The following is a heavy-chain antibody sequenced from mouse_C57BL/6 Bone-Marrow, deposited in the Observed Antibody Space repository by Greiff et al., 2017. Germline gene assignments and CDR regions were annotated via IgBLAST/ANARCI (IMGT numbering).Heavy chain of an antibody. Sequence: VQLQQSGPVLVKPGASVKMSCKASGYTFTDYYMNWVKQSHGKSLEWIGVINPYNGGTSYNQKFKGKATLTVDKSSSTAYLELNSLTSEDSAVYSCARYDCDEVWFDYWGQGTPLTVSA. CDR3: ARYDCDEVWFDY. CDR2: INPYNGGT. J-gene: IGHJ3*01. CDR1: GYTFTDYY. V-gene: IGHV1-19*01. D-gene: IGHD2-4*01.